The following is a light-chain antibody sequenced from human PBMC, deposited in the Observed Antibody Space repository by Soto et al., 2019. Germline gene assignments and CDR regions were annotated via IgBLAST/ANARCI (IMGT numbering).Light chain of an antibody. CDR1: QSISSY. CDR3: QQSYSTPIT. CDR2: AAS. J-gene: IGKJ5*01. V-gene: IGKV1-39*01. Sequence: DIQMTHSPSSLSASVGDRVTITCRASQSISSYVNWYQQKPGKAPKLLIYAASSLQSGVPSRFSGSGSGTDFTLAISSLQPEDFATYYCQQSYSTPITFGQGTRLEI.